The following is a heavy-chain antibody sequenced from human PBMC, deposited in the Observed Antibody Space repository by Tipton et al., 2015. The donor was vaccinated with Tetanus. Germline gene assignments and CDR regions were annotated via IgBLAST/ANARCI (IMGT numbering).Heavy chain of an antibody. CDR3: VKGSGTRSSSFFDY. V-gene: IGHV3-9*01. Sequence: SLRLSCTASGFSFDEYAMHWVRQIAGKGLEWVSGISWDSDYVIYVDSVKGRFSISRDNAKKSLYLQMNTLRPEDTALYYCVKGSGTRSSSFFDYWGQGSLVSVSS. CDR1: GFSFDEYA. CDR2: ISWDSDYV. J-gene: IGHJ4*02. D-gene: IGHD6-6*01.